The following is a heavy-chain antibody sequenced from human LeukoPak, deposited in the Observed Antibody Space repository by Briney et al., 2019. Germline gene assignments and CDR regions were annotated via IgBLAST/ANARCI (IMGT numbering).Heavy chain of an antibody. CDR2: ISYDGSNK. Sequence: GSLRLSCAASGFTFSSYVMHWVRQAPGKGLEWVAVISYDGSNKYYADSVKGRFTISRDNSKNTLYLQMNSLRAEDTAVYYCAKDQGHSSSWAFLLDYWGQGTLVTVSS. V-gene: IGHV3-30*18. J-gene: IGHJ4*02. CDR3: AKDQGHSSSWAFLLDY. D-gene: IGHD6-13*01. CDR1: GFTFSSYV.